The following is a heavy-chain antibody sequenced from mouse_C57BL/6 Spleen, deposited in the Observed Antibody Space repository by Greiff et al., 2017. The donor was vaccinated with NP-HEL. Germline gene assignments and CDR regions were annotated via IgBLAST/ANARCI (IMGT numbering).Heavy chain of an antibody. CDR1: GFTFSDYY. J-gene: IGHJ2*01. V-gene: IGHV5-16*01. CDR3: ARAGGLRPYYFDD. D-gene: IGHD2-4*01. CDR2: FNYDGSST. Sequence: DVQLVESEGGLVQPGSSMKLSCTASGFTFSDYYMAWVRQVPEKGLDWVANFNYDGSSTYYLDSLKSRFIISRENAKNILYLQMSRLKSEDTATYYCARAGGLRPYYFDDWGQGTTLTVSS.